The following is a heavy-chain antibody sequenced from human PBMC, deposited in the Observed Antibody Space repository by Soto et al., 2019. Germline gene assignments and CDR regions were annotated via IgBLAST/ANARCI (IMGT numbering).Heavy chain of an antibody. CDR3: AMGGYSYGFDS. J-gene: IGHJ4*02. V-gene: IGHV3-21*01. CDR1: GFTFSTYS. Sequence: GGSLRLSCAASGFTFSTYSMNWVRQAPGKGLEWVSSISSTSGYIYYADSLKGRFTVSRDNARHSLFLQMSSLRAEDTAVYFCAMGGYSYGFDSWGPGTLVTVSS. CDR2: ISSTSGYI. D-gene: IGHD5-18*01.